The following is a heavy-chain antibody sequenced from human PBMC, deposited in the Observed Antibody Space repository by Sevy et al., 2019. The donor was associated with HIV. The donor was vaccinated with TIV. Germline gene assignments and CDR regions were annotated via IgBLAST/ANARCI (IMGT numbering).Heavy chain of an antibody. J-gene: IGHJ4*02. CDR3: ARDRDKMATINRPIDY. Sequence: GGSLRLSCAASGFTFSDYYMSWIRQAPGKGLEWVSYISSSGSTIYYADSVKGRFTISRDNAKNSLYLQMNSLRAEDTAVYYCARDRDKMATINRPIDYWGQGTLVTVSS. D-gene: IGHD5-12*01. V-gene: IGHV3-11*01. CDR1: GFTFSDYY. CDR2: ISSSGSTI.